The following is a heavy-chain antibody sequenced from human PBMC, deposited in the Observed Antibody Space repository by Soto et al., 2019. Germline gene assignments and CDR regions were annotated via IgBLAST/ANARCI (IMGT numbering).Heavy chain of an antibody. V-gene: IGHV3-74*01. D-gene: IGHD3-9*01. Sequence: EVHLVESGGGLVQPGGSLRLSCAASGFTFSKYWFHWVRQAPGKGLMWVSRIDPYDTGITYADSVKGRFTISRDNARNTLYLQMDSLTAEDTAVYYCARDMTGADDYLGQGPLVTVSS. CDR3: ARDMTGADDY. J-gene: IGHJ4*02. CDR1: GFTFSKYW. CDR2: IDPYDTGI.